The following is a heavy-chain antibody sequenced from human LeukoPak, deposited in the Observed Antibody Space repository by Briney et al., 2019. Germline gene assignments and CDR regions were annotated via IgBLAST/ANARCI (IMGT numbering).Heavy chain of an antibody. D-gene: IGHD2-21*02. CDR1: GYTFTSYG. J-gene: IGHJ4*02. CDR3: ARAYCGGDCFDFDY. Sequence: GASVKVSCKASGYTFTSYGISWVRQAPGQGLEWMGWISAYNGNANYAQKLQGRVTMTTDTSTSTAYMELRSLRSDDTAVYYCARAYCGGDCFDFDYWGQGTLVTVSS. V-gene: IGHV1-18*01. CDR2: ISAYNGNA.